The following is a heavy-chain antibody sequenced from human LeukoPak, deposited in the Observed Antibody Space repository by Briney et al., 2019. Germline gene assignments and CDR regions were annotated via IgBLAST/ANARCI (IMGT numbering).Heavy chain of an antibody. CDR3: ARDRGIAARRDAFDI. V-gene: IGHV3-11*04. CDR2: ISSSGSTI. CDR1: GFTFSDYY. Sequence: GGSLRLSCAASGFTFSDYYMSWIRQAPGKGLEWVSYISSSGSTIYYADSVKGRFTISRDNAKNSLYLQMNSLRAEDTAVYYCARDRGIAARRDAFDIWGQGTMVTVSS. J-gene: IGHJ3*02. D-gene: IGHD6-6*01.